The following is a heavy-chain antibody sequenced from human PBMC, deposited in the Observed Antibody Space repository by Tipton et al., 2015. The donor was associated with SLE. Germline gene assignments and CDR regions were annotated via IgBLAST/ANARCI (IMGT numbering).Heavy chain of an antibody. D-gene: IGHD3-3*01. CDR1: GGPISNFY. V-gene: IGHV4-59*01. Sequence: LRLSCTVSGGPISNFYWSWIRQSPGKGLEWIGYIYYRGGTDSNPSLKSRVTISVDTYRNQFSLKLSSVTALDTARYYCARIYDFWSGYPSASGAFDTWGQGTMVTVSS. CDR2: IYYRGGT. CDR3: ARIYDFWSGYPSASGAFDT. J-gene: IGHJ3*02.